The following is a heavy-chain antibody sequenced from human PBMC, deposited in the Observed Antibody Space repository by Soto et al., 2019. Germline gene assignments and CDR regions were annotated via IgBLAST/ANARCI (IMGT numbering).Heavy chain of an antibody. CDR1: GYTFTSYG. CDR3: ARSHSSSWYPPVDYNWFDP. V-gene: IGHV1-18*01. D-gene: IGHD6-13*01. CDR2: ISAYNGNT. J-gene: IGHJ5*02. Sequence: ASVNVSCKASGYTFTSYGISWVRQAPGQGLEWMGWISAYNGNTNYAQKLQGRVTMTTDTSTSTAYMELRSLRSDDTAVYYCARSHSSSWYPPVDYNWFDPWGQGTLVTVSS.